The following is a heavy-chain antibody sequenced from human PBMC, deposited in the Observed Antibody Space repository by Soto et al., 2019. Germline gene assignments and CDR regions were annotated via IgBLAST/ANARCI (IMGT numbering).Heavy chain of an antibody. J-gene: IGHJ4*02. Sequence: SETLSLTCTVSGGSISSGGYYWSWIRQHPGKGLEWIGYIYYCGSTYYNPSLKSRVTISVDTSKNQFSLKLSSVTAADTAVYYCARSQGRITIFGVVIMELDYWGQGTLVTVSS. D-gene: IGHD3-3*01. CDR3: ARSQGRITIFGVVIMELDY. V-gene: IGHV4-31*03. CDR1: GGSISSGGYY. CDR2: IYYCGST.